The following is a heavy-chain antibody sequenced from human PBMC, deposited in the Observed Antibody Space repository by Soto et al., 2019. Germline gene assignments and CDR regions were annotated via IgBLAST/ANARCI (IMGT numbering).Heavy chain of an antibody. CDR1: GYSISSGYY. CDR2: IYHSGST. J-gene: IGHJ5*02. Sequence: SETLSLTCAVSGYSISSGYYWGWIRQPPGKGLEWIGSIYHSGSTYYNPSLKSRVTISVDTSKNQFPLKLSSVTAADTAVYYCARVEWELLNWFDPWGQGTLVTVSS. D-gene: IGHD1-26*01. V-gene: IGHV4-38-2*01. CDR3: ARVEWELLNWFDP.